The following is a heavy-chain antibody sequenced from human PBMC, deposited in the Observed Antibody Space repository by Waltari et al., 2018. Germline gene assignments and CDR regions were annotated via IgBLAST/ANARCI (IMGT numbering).Heavy chain of an antibody. Sequence: QVHVVESGGGVVHPGGSWRLPCAASGFHIGNYGRHWVRQAPGKGLEWVAVIQYDGSIKNYADSVKGRFTISRENSKNTLYLEMKSLRAEDTAVYYCAREYSRICFHALDGWGQGTAVTVSS. J-gene: IGHJ6*02. CDR3: AREYSRICFHALDG. CDR2: IQYDGSIK. CDR1: GFHIGNYG. D-gene: IGHD6-13*01. V-gene: IGHV3-33*05.